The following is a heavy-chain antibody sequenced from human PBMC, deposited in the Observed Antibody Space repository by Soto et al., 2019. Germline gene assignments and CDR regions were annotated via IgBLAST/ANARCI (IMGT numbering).Heavy chain of an antibody. D-gene: IGHD3-16*02. CDR1: GFTFSSYG. CDR2: IWYDGNNK. J-gene: IGHJ4*02. Sequence: QVPLVESGGGVVQPGRSLRLSCAASGFTFSSYGMHWVRQAPGKGLEGVAVIWYDGNNKDYADSVKGRFSISRDNSKNTLYLQMNSLRVEDKAVYYCARDGHYRRSRPDYWSQGALVTVSS. CDR3: ARDGHYRRSRPDY. V-gene: IGHV3-33*01.